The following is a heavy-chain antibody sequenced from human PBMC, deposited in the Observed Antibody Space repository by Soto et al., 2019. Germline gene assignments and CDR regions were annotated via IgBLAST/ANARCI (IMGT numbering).Heavy chain of an antibody. V-gene: IGHV3-33*01. Sequence: PGGSMRLSSAASGLNFSSYCMHWVRQAPGKGLEWVAVIWCDGSNKYYADSVKGRFTISSDNSKNTLYLQMNSLRAEDTAVYYCARALSDYDILTRGAKGWVFYYYGMDVWGQGTTVTVSS. CDR1: GLNFSSYC. CDR3: ARALSDYDILTRGAKGWVFYYYGMDV. D-gene: IGHD3-9*01. J-gene: IGHJ6*02. CDR2: IWCDGSNK.